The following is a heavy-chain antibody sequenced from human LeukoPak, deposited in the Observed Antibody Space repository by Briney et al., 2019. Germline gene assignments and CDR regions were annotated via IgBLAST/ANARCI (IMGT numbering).Heavy chain of an antibody. D-gene: IGHD6-19*01. CDR3: GHGRSGWYFDY. CDR1: GGSISSYY. V-gene: IGHV4-59*01. CDR2: IHYSGST. Sequence: PSETLSLTCTVSGGSISSYYWSWIRQPPGKALVWIGYIHYSGSTNYNPSLTSRVPISVDTINNQFSLKLGSPTAADPAVYYCGHGRSGWYFDYWGQGTLVTVSS. J-gene: IGHJ4*02.